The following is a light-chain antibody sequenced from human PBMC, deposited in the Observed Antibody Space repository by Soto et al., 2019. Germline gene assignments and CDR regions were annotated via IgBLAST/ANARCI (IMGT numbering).Light chain of an antibody. V-gene: IGKV1-39*01. Sequence: DIQMTQSPSSLYASVGDRVTITCRASQSISNYLNWYRQKPGKAPQLLIYAASSLQSGVPSRFSGSGSGTDFTLTISSLQPEDFATYYCQQSYNTPPWTFGQGTKVDIK. CDR2: AAS. CDR1: QSISNY. CDR3: QQSYNTPPWT. J-gene: IGKJ1*01.